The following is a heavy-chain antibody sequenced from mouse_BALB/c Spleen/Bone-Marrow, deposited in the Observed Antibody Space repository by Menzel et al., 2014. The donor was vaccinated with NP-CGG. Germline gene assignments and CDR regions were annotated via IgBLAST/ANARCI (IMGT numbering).Heavy chain of an antibody. CDR1: GYSFTGYF. D-gene: IGHD1-1*02. CDR3: GRGGVYYAMDY. J-gene: IGHJ4*01. Sequence: EVHLVESGPELVKPGASVKISCKAPGYSFTGYFMNWVKQSHGKSLEWIGRINPYNGDTFYNQKFKGKATLTVDKSSSTAHMELLSLTSEDSAVYYCGRGGVYYAMDYWGQGTSVTVSS. V-gene: IGHV1-37*01. CDR2: INPYNGDT.